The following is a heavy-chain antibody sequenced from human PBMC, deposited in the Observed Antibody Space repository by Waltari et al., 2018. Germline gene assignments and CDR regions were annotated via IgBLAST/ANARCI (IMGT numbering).Heavy chain of an antibody. CDR2: IYYSGTT. CDR3: ARRGDCGNDCYTFDY. Sequence: QLQLQESGPGLVKPSETLSLPCPVSGGPISGSSHDWGWIRQPPGKGLEWFGNIYYSGTTYYNPSLKSRVIISVDTSKNQFSLKLSSVTAADTAVYYCARRGDCGNDCYTFDYWGQGTLVTVSS. CDR1: GGPISGSSHD. V-gene: IGHV4-39*01. J-gene: IGHJ4*02. D-gene: IGHD2-21*01.